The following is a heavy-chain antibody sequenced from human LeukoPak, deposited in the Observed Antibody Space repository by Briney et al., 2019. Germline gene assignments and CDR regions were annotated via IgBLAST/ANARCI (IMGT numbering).Heavy chain of an antibody. J-gene: IGHJ4*02. D-gene: IGHD2-2*01. CDR3: AKDPGVVPAHYFDY. CDR2: TGSTGVST. V-gene: IGHV3-23*01. CDR1: GFTFSSYA. Sequence: GGSLRLSCAASGFTFSSYAMNWVRQAPGKGLEWVSGTGSTGVSTFYADSVKGRFTVSKDNSKNTLSLQMNSLRAEDTAVYYCAKDPGVVPAHYFDYWGQGTLVTVSS.